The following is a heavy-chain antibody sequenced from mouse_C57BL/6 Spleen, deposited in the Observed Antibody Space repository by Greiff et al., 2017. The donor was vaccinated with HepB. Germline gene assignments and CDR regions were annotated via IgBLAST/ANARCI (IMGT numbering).Heavy chain of an antibody. CDR1: GYTVTDYN. CDR2: MNPNNGGT. Sequence: EVKLQQAGPELVKPGASVKMSGKASGYTVTDYNMHWVKQSQGKSLEWIGYMNPNNGGTSYNQKIKGKATVTVNKSSSTAYKELRSLTSEDAAVYYCAREDYGYDWFAYWVQGTLVTVSA. CDR3: AREDYGYDWFAY. J-gene: IGHJ3*01. D-gene: IGHD2-2*01. V-gene: IGHV1-22*01.